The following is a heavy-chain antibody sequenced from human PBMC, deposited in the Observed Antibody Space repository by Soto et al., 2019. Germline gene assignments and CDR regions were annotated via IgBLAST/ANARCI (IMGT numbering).Heavy chain of an antibody. Sequence: PGGSLRLSCAASGFTFSSYAMSWVRQAPGKGLEWVSAISGSGGSTYYADSVKGRFTISRDNSKNTLYLQMNSLRAEDTAVYYCASQSSSWLTYYYYYYMDVWGKGTKVTVSS. CDR3: ASQSSSWLTYYYYYYMDV. CDR1: GFTFSSYA. D-gene: IGHD6-13*01. CDR2: ISGSGGST. V-gene: IGHV3-23*01. J-gene: IGHJ6*03.